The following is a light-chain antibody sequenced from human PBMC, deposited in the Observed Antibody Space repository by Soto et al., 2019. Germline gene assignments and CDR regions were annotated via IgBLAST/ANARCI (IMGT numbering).Light chain of an antibody. J-gene: IGKJ1*01. V-gene: IGKV1-5*01. CDR2: DAS. CDR1: QSISSW. Sequence: DIQMTQSPSTLPASVGDRVTITCRAGQSISSWLAWYQQNPGKAPNFLIYDASGLESGVPSRLRGSGSGTEFTLNTSSLQPDDFATCSSKQYNSYSWTFGQGTKVEIK. CDR3: KQYNSYSWT.